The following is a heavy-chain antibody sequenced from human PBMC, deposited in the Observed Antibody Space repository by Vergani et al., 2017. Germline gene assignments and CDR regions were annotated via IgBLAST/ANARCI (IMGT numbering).Heavy chain of an antibody. CDR2: IYYSGST. Sequence: QLQLQESGPGLVKPSATLSLTCSVSGASIRSSNYYWGWIRQPPGKGLEWIASIYYSGSTYYNPSLNSRVTISVDTSKNQFSLKLSSVPAADTAVYFCARHSTVEWLVKLGWIDPWGQGILVTVSS. J-gene: IGHJ5*02. CDR1: GASIRSSNYY. CDR3: ARHSTVEWLVKLGWIDP. V-gene: IGHV4-39*01. D-gene: IGHD6-19*01.